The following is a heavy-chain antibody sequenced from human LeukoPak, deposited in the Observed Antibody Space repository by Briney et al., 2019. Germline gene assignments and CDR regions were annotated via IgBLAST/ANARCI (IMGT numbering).Heavy chain of an antibody. CDR3: AREGEYCSGGSCADFDY. Sequence: PGGSLRLSCAASGFTFSSYSLNWVRQAPGKGLEWVSSISITSSYICYADSVKGRFTISRDNAKNSLYLQMNSLRAEDTAVYYCAREGEYCSGGSCADFDYWGQGTLVTVSS. CDR1: GFTFSSYS. J-gene: IGHJ4*02. D-gene: IGHD2-15*01. CDR2: ISITSSYI. V-gene: IGHV3-21*01.